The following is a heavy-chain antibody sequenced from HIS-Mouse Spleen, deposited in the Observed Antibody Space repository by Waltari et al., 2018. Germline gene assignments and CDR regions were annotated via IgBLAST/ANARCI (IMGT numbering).Heavy chain of an antibody. CDR3: ARGYCSGGSCYGLGGY. CDR1: GGSFSGYY. D-gene: IGHD2-15*01. Sequence: QVQLQQWGAGLLKPSETLSLTCAVYGGSFSGYYWSWIRQPPGKGLEWIGEINHSGSTNYNPSLKSRVTRSVDTSKNQVSLKLSSVTAADTAVYYCARGYCSGGSCYGLGGYWGQGTLVTVSS. J-gene: IGHJ4*02. CDR2: INHSGST. V-gene: IGHV4-34*01.